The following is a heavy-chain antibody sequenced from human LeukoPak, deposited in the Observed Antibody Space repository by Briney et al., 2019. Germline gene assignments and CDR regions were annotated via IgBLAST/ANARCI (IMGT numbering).Heavy chain of an antibody. CDR3: AKDRVWYYYDSSGYYLDY. CDR1: GFTFSSYA. V-gene: IGHV3-23*01. D-gene: IGHD3-22*01. J-gene: IGHJ4*02. Sequence: GGSLRLSCAASGFTFSSYAMSWVRQAPGKGLEWVSAISGSGGSTYYADSVKGRFTISRDNSKNTLYLQMNSLRAEDTAVYYCAKDRVWYYYDSSGYYLDYWGQGTLVTVSS. CDR2: ISGSGGST.